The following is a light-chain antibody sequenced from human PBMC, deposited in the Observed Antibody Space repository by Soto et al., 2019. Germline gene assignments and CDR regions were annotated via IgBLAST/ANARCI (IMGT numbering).Light chain of an antibody. CDR2: GAS. J-gene: IGKJ2*01. V-gene: IGKV3-15*01. CDR1: QSINSE. Sequence: EIVMTQSPATLSLSPGERAALSCRASQSINSELAWYQQKPGQPPRLLSYGASTRATGVPARFTGSESGSEFTRTISGLQSEDFAVYYCQQGHNWPLTFGQGTRLEI. CDR3: QQGHNWPLT.